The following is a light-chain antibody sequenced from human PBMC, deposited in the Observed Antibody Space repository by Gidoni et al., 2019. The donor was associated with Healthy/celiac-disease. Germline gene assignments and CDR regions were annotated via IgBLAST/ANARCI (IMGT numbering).Light chain of an antibody. CDR1: SSDVGSYNL. CDR2: EVS. J-gene: IGLJ1*01. V-gene: IGLV2-23*02. CDR3: CSYAGSSTFSYV. Sequence: QSALTPPASVSGPPGQSITISCTGTSSDVGSYNLVSWYQQHPGKAPKLIIYEVSKRPSGVSNRFSGSKSVNTASLTISGLQAEDEADYYCCSYAGSSTFSYVFGTGTKVTVL.